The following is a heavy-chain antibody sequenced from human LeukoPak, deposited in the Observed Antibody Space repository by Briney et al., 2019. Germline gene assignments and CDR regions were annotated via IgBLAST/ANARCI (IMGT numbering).Heavy chain of an antibody. Sequence: GGSLRLSCAASGFTFSSYWMNWARQAPGKGLEWVASINQNGNVNYYVDSVKGRFTISRDNAKNSLYLQMSNLRAGDTAVYFCARGGGLDVWGQGATVTVSS. CDR3: ARGGGLDV. CDR2: INQNGNVN. D-gene: IGHD3-16*01. V-gene: IGHV3-7*03. J-gene: IGHJ6*02. CDR1: GFTFSSYW.